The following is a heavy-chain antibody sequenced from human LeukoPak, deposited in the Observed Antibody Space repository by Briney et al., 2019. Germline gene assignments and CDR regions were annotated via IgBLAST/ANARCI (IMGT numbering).Heavy chain of an antibody. J-gene: IGHJ4*02. CDR3: ATPRGIVVVVAAPSFDF. Sequence: GGSLRLSCAASGFTFSSYAMSWVRQAPGKGLEWVSSISDSGGSTYYADSVKGRFTVSGDNSKNTLYLQMSSLRADDTAVYYCATPRGIVVVVAAPSFDFWGQGTLVTVSS. V-gene: IGHV3-23*01. CDR1: GFTFSSYA. D-gene: IGHD2-15*01. CDR2: ISDSGGST.